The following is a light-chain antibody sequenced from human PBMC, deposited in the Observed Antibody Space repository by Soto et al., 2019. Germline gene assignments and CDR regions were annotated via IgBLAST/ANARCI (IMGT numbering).Light chain of an antibody. J-gene: IGLJ1*01. CDR3: MIWPSNAYV. Sequence: QPVATQPPSSSSTPGESARTSCPLPTYNNVGSYNIYWYQQKPGSPPRYLLYYYSDSDKGQGSGVPSRFSGSKDASANTGILLISGLQSEDEADYYCMIWPSNAYVFGTGTKVTV. V-gene: IGLV5-37*01. CDR1: TYNNVGSYN. CDR2: YYSDSDK.